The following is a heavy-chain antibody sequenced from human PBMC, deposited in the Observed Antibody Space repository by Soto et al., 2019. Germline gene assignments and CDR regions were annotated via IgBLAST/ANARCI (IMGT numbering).Heavy chain of an antibody. CDR3: ARGGSSGYFTNDPLDY. D-gene: IGHD6-19*01. CDR2: ISSNSDTI. Sequence: EVQLLESGGGLVQPGGSLRLSCAASEFIFSRYSMNWVRQVPGKGLEWVAYISSNSDTIYYADSVKGRSTCSRDNAKNSLYLELNSLRTEDTAIYYCARGGSSGYFTNDPLDYWGPGTLVSVSS. J-gene: IGHJ4*02. CDR1: EFIFSRYS. V-gene: IGHV3-48*01.